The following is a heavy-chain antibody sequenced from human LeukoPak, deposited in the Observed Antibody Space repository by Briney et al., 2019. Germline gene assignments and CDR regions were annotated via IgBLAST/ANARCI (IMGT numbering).Heavy chain of an antibody. CDR2: IIPIFGTA. J-gene: IGHJ6*03. CDR3: ARDTDFWSGRRYYYYYYMDV. D-gene: IGHD3-3*01. CDR1: GGTFSSYA. V-gene: IGHV1-69*06. Sequence: GASVEVSCKASGGTFSSYAISWVRQAPGQGLEWMGGIIPIFGTANYAQKFQGRVTITADKSTSTAYMELSSLRSEDTAVYYCARDTDFWSGRRYYYYYYMDVWGKGTTVTVSS.